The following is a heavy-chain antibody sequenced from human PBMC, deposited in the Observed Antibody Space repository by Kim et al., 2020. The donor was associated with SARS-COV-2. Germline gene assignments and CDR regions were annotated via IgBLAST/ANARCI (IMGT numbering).Heavy chain of an antibody. V-gene: IGHV5-51*01. J-gene: IGHJ4*02. D-gene: IGHD1-20*01. Sequence: YSPSFQGQVTISADKSISTAYLQWSSLKASDTAMYYCARQLYNWNDGFDYWGQGTLVTVSS. CDR3: ARQLYNWNDGFDY.